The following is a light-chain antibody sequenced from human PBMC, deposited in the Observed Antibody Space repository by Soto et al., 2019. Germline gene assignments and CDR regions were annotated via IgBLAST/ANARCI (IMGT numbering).Light chain of an antibody. CDR1: SSDVGSYNL. Sequence: QSALTQPASVSGSPGQSITISCIGTSSDVGSYNLVSWYQQHPTKAPKLMIYEVNKRPSGVSNRFSGSKSDNTASLTISGLQAEDEADYYCCSYAGSSTLAVFGGGTQLTVL. J-gene: IGLJ7*01. CDR3: CSYAGSSTLAV. CDR2: EVN. V-gene: IGLV2-23*02.